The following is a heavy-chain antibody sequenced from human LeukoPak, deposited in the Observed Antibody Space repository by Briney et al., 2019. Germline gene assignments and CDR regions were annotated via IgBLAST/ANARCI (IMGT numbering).Heavy chain of an antibody. CDR1: GFTFSSNY. Sequence: GGSLRLSCAASGFTFSSNYMSWVRQAPGKGLEWVSVIYSGGSTYYVDSVKGRFTISRPNSKNTLYLQMNSLRAEDTAVYYCARRPHVTYYYDSSGYYADAFHIWGQGTMVTVSS. J-gene: IGHJ3*02. CDR3: ARRPHVTYYYDSSGYYADAFHI. V-gene: IGHV3-53*04. D-gene: IGHD3-22*01. CDR2: IYSGGST.